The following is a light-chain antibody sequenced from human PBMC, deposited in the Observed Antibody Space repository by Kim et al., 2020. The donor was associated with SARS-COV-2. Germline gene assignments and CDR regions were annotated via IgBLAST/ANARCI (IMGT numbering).Light chain of an antibody. CDR2: AAS. J-gene: IGKJ1*01. V-gene: IGKV1-39*01. CDR1: QSIANY. CDR3: QQSFITPRT. Sequence: AEVGDRVTITCRASQSIANYLNWDQKRPGKGPNLLIYAASSLQSGVPSRFSGSGSGTDFTLTISSLQPEDCATYYCQQSFITPRTFGQGTKVDIK.